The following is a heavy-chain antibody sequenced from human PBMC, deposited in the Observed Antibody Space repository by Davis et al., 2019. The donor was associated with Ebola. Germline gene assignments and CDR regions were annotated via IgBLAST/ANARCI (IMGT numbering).Heavy chain of an antibody. CDR2: IVVGSGNT. Sequence: SVKVSCKASGFTFTSSAMQWVRQARGQRLEWIGWIVVGSGNTNYAQKFQERVTITRDMSTSTAYMELSSLRSEDTAVYYCAAGRITIFGVVEEGMDVWGQGTTVTVSS. D-gene: IGHD3-3*01. V-gene: IGHV1-58*02. J-gene: IGHJ6*02. CDR3: AAGRITIFGVVEEGMDV. CDR1: GFTFTSSA.